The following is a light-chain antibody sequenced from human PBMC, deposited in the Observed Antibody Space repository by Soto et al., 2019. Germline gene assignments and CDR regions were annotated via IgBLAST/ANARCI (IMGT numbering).Light chain of an antibody. CDR2: DAS. V-gene: IGKV1-33*01. CDR3: QQYNNWPPVT. J-gene: IGKJ1*01. CDR1: QDINKN. Sequence: DIQITRSPPSLSAGRLDRVTITFLASQDINKNLIWYQQKPGKAPKLLIYDASDLETGVPSRFSGSGSGTGFTFTISSLQSEDFAVYYCQQYNNWPPVTFGQGTKVDI.